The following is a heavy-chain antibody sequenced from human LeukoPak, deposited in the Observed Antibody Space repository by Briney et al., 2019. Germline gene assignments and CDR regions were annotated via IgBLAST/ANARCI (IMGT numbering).Heavy chain of an antibody. CDR3: ARAPTGPYFRGYYFDY. CDR2: IASDGRDK. CDR1: GFTFTSHA. V-gene: IGHV3-30*04. J-gene: IGHJ4*02. D-gene: IGHD3-10*02. Sequence: GGSLRLSCAASGFTFTSHAMHWVRQAPGKGLEWATVIASDGRDKHYADSVKGRFTISRDNSKNTLYLQVNSLRAEDTAVYYCARAPTGPYFRGYYFDYWGQGTLVTVSS.